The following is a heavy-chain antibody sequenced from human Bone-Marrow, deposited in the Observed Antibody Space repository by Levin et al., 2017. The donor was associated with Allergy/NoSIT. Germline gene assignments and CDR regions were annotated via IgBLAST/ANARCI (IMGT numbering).Heavy chain of an antibody. V-gene: IGHV1-2*04. CDR3: ARGGSSGYKPNFDL. CDR1: GYTITGYY. CDR2: IDPNNGGT. J-gene: IGHJ4*02. Sequence: ASVKVSCRASGYTITGYYMHWVRQAPGQGPEWMGWIDPNNGGTKYAQNFQGWVTMTSDTSISTVYMELNRLRPGDTAVYYCARGGSSGYKPNFDLWGQGTLVTVSS. D-gene: IGHD5-12*01.